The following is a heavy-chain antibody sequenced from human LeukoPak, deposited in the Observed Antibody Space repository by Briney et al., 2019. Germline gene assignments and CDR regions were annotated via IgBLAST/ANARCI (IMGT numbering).Heavy chain of an antibody. D-gene: IGHD6-19*01. Sequence: SETLSLTCTVSGGSISSSSYYWGWIRQPPGKGLEWIGSIYYSGSTYYNPSLKSRVTISVDTSKNQFSLKLSSVTAADTAVYYCARHVGSGWYSKVYYYYYGMDVWGQGTTVTVSS. CDR2: IYYSGST. V-gene: IGHV4-39*01. J-gene: IGHJ6*02. CDR3: ARHVGSGWYSKVYYYYYGMDV. CDR1: GGSISSSSYY.